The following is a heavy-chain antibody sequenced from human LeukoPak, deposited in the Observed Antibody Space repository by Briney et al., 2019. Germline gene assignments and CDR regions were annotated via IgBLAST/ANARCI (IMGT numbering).Heavy chain of an antibody. J-gene: IGHJ3*02. D-gene: IGHD4-17*01. CDR3: ARGQDYGDYDNAFDI. Sequence: ASVKVSCKASGYTFTSYGISWVRRAPGQGLEWMGWISAYNGNTNYAQKLQGRVTMTTDTSTSTAYMELRSLRSDDTAVYYCARGQDYGDYDNAFDIWGQGTMVTVSS. CDR2: ISAYNGNT. CDR1: GYTFTSYG. V-gene: IGHV1-18*01.